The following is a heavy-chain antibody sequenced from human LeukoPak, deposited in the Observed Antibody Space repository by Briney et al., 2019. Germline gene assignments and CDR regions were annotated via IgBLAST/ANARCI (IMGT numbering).Heavy chain of an antibody. Sequence: PSETLSLTCTVSGGSTSSSDYYWSWIRQPPGKGLEWIGYIYYSGSTYYNPSLKSRFTISVDTSKNQFSLKLSSVTATDTAVYYCARDRASTRSGSYFDYWGQGTLVTVSS. V-gene: IGHV4-30-4*08. CDR2: IYYSGST. J-gene: IGHJ4*02. CDR1: GGSTSSSDYY. D-gene: IGHD1-26*01. CDR3: ARDRASTRSGSYFDY.